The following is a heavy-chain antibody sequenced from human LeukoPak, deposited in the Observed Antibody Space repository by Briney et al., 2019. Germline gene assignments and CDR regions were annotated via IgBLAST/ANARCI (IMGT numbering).Heavy chain of an antibody. V-gene: IGHV3-74*01. J-gene: IGHJ4*02. CDR3: ARDNGENYHTAFDY. Sequence: GGSLRLSCAASGFTFSSYWIHWVRQVPGQGLVWVSRIHGDGRTTTYADSVKGRFTISRDNAKNTLYLRMNSLRAEDTAVYYCARDNGENYHTAFDYWGQGTLVTVSS. CDR1: GFTFSSYW. D-gene: IGHD2-8*01. CDR2: IHGDGRTT.